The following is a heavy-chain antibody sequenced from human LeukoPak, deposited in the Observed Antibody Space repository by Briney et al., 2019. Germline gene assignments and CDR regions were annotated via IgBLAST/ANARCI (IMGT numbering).Heavy chain of an antibody. V-gene: IGHV1-8*01. CDR1: GYTFTSYD. D-gene: IGHD1-14*01. Sequence: GASVKVSCKASGYTFTSYDINWVRQATGQGLEWMGWMNPNSGNTGYAQKFQGRVTMARNTSISTAYMELSSLRSDDTAVYYCARDNTYYGMDVWGQGTTVTVSS. J-gene: IGHJ6*02. CDR2: MNPNSGNT. CDR3: ARDNTYYGMDV.